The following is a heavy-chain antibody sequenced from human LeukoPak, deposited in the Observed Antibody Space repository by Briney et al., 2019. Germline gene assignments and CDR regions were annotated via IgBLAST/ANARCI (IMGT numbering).Heavy chain of an antibody. Sequence: SETLSLTCAVSGYSISSGYYWGWIRQPPGKGLEWIGSIYHSGSTYYNPSLKSRVTISVDTSKNQFPLKLSSVTAADTAVYYCARPNGDYDDAFDIWGQGTMVTVSS. V-gene: IGHV4-38-2*01. CDR2: IYHSGST. D-gene: IGHD4-17*01. CDR3: ARPNGDYDDAFDI. J-gene: IGHJ3*02. CDR1: GYSISSGYY.